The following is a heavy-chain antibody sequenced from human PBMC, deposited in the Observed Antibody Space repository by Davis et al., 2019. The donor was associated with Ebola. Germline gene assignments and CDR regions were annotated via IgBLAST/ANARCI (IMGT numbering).Heavy chain of an antibody. Sequence: SGLTLAKPTQTLTLTCTFSGFSLSTSGVGVGWIRQPPGKALEWLALIYWDDDKRYSPSLKSRLTITKDTSKNQVVLTMTNMDPVDTGTYYCAHSPRMIVSANRYFDYWGQGTLVTVSS. CDR3: AHSPRMIVSANRYFDY. V-gene: IGHV2-5*02. CDR1: GFSLSTSGVG. J-gene: IGHJ4*02. CDR2: IYWDDDK. D-gene: IGHD3-22*01.